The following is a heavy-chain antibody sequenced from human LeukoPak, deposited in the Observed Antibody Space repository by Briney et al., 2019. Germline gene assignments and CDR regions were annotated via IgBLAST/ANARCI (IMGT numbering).Heavy chain of an antibody. CDR1: GDSISSGNY. CDR2: IFHTGST. D-gene: IGHD3-3*01. V-gene: IGHV4-38-2*02. J-gene: IGHJ6*03. CDR3: ARSIPSITIFGVVIILMDV. Sequence: SETLSLTCTVSGDSISSGNYWGWIRQPPGKGLEWIGSIFHTGSTYFNLSLKSRVTISVDTSKNQFSLRLSSVTAADTAVYYCARSIPSITIFGVVIILMDVWGKGTTVTVSS.